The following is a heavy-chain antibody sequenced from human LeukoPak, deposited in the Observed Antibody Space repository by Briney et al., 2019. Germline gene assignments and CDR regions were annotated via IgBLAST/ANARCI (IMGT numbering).Heavy chain of an antibody. CDR3: AKDRIAAAGTRGSYFDY. V-gene: IGHV3-23*01. D-gene: IGHD6-13*01. CDR2: ISGSGGST. Sequence: PGGSLRLSCAASGFTFSSYAMSWVRQAPGKGLEWVSAISGSGGSTYYADSVKGRFTISRDNSKNTLYLQMNSLRAEDTAVYYCAKDRIAAAGTRGSYFDYWGQGTLVTVSS. J-gene: IGHJ4*02. CDR1: GFTFSSYA.